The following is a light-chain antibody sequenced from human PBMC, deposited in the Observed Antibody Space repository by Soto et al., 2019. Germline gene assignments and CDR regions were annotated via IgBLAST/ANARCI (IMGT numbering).Light chain of an antibody. J-gene: IGKJ4*01. V-gene: IGKV3-11*01. CDR3: QQRGNWPPT. Sequence: EIALTQSPATLSLSPGEGATLSCKASQSVSRSLAWYIQKPGQAPRLLIYDTSKRASGIPARFSGSGSGTDFTLTISSLEPEDFAVYYCQQRGNWPPTFGGGTRVE. CDR2: DTS. CDR1: QSVSRS.